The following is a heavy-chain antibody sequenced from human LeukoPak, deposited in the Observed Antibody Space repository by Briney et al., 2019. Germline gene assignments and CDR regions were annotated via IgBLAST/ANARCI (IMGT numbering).Heavy chain of an antibody. CDR2: INHSGST. CDR1: GGSFSGYY. D-gene: IGHD3-10*01. Sequence: SETLSLTCAVYGGSFSGYYWTWIRQPPGKGLEWIGEINHSGSTNYNPSLKSRVTISVDTSKNQFSLKLSSVTAADTAVYYCARVITMVRYAFDIWGQGTMVTVSS. V-gene: IGHV4-34*01. CDR3: ARVITMVRYAFDI. J-gene: IGHJ3*02.